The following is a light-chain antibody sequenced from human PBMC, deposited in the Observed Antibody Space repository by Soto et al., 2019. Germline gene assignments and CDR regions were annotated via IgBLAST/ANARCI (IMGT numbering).Light chain of an antibody. CDR2: DAI. Sequence: EKLMSQSPATLSVSPGERVTLSCRASQNIHNHMSWFLQKPGQTPRLLIYDAIIRAADVPARFSGSWSGTEFNLTPNSLQSEDIAVYYCKKYNKCPQKFGQGTKV. J-gene: IGKJ1*01. V-gene: IGKV3-15*01. CDR1: QNIHNH. CDR3: KKYNKCPQK.